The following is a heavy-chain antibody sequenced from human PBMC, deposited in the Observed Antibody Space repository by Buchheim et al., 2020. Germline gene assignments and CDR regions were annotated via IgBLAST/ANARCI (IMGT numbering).Heavy chain of an antibody. Sequence: QVQLVESGGGVVQPGRSLRLSCAASGFTFSSYGMHWVRQAPVKGLEWVAVIWYDGSNKYYADSVKGRFTISRDNSKNTLYLQMYSLRAEDTAVYYCARGAGSSFYYYYMDVWGKGTT. D-gene: IGHD6-6*01. CDR1: GFTFSSYG. V-gene: IGHV3-33*01. CDR3: ARGAGSSFYYYYMDV. CDR2: IWYDGSNK. J-gene: IGHJ6*03.